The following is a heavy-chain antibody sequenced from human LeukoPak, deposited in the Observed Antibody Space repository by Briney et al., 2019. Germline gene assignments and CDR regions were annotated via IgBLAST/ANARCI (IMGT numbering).Heavy chain of an antibody. Sequence: GGSLRLSCAVSGFTFSSYWMHWVRQAPGKGLVWVSRTNSDASSTTYADSVKGRFTISRDNAKNTLYLQMNSLRAEDTAVYYCARGKQDFDNWGQGTPVTVSS. D-gene: IGHD6-13*01. V-gene: IGHV3-74*01. CDR2: TNSDASST. CDR1: GFTFSSYW. J-gene: IGHJ4*02. CDR3: ARGKQDFDN.